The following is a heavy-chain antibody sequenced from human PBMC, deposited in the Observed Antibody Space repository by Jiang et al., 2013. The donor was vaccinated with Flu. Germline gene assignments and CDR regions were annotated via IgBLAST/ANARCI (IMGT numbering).Heavy chain of an antibody. J-gene: IGHJ4*02. CDR1: GGSFSGYY. CDR2: INHSGST. Sequence: LLKPSETLSLTCAVYGGSFSGYYWSWIRQPPGKGLEWIGEINHSGSTNYNPSLRGRVTMSLETSKNQFSLILSSVTAADTAVYYCARRHYFDSSGFWYYFDFWGQGTLVTVSS. V-gene: IGHV4-34*01. CDR3: ARRHYFDSSGFWYYFDF. D-gene: IGHD3-22*01.